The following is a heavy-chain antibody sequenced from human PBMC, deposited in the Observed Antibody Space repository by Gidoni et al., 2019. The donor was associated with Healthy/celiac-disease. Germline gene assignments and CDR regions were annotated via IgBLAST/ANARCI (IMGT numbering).Heavy chain of an antibody. CDR3: ARTNYDSSGYYFDY. V-gene: IGHV2-70*01. D-gene: IGHD3-22*01. CDR2: IDWDDDK. Sequence: QVTFRESCPALVKPTRTLTLSCSFSVFSLSCSGMCVSWIRQPPGKSLEWLALIDWDDDKYYSTTLKTRLTISKDTSKNQVVLTMTNMDPVDTATYYCARTNYDSSGYYFDYWGQGTLVTVSS. CDR1: VFSLSCSGMC. J-gene: IGHJ4*02.